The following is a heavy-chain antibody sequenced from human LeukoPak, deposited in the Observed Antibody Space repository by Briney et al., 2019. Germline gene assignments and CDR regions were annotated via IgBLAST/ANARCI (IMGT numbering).Heavy chain of an antibody. CDR1: GFTFSSYS. CDR3: ARDPVYGDYDY. CDR2: ISSSSSTI. J-gene: IGHJ4*02. V-gene: IGHV3-48*01. Sequence: GGSLRLSCAASGFTFSSYSMNWVRQAPGKGLEWVSYISSSSSTIYYADSVKGRFTISRDSAKNSLYLQMNSLRAEDTAVYYCARDPVYGDYDYWGQGTLVTVSS. D-gene: IGHD4-17*01.